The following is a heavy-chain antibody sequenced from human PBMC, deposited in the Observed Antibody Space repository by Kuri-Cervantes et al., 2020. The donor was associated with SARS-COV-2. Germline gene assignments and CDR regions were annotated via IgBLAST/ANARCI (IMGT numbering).Heavy chain of an antibody. V-gene: IGHV3-23*01. CDR3: ANPTGHYYYGMDV. CDR1: GFTFSSYA. J-gene: IGHJ6*02. CDR2: ISGSGGST. Sequence: ETLSLTCAAAGFTFSSYAMSWVRQAPGKGLEWVSAISGSGGSTYYADSVKGRFTISRDNSKNPLYLQMNSLRAEATAVYYCANPTGHYYYGMDVWGQGTTVTVSS.